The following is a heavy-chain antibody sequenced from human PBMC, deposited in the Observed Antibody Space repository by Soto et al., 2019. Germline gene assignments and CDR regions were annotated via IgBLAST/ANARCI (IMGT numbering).Heavy chain of an antibody. CDR3: AREADYGDYENYHYYGMDV. Sequence: GGSLRLSCAASGFTFSSYSMNWVRQAPGKGLEWVSSISSSSSYIYYADSVKGRFTISRDNAKNSLYLQMNSLRAEDTAVYYCAREADYGDYENYHYYGMDVWGQGTTVTVSS. D-gene: IGHD4-17*01. CDR2: ISSSSSYI. CDR1: GFTFSSYS. V-gene: IGHV3-21*01. J-gene: IGHJ6*02.